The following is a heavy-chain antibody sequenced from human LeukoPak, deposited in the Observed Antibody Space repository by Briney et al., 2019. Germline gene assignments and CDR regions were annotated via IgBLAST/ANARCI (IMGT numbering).Heavy chain of an antibody. CDR1: GGTFSSYA. Sequence: SVKVSCKASGGTFSSYAISWVRQAPGQGLEWMGRIIPIFGTANYAQKFQGRVTITTDESTSTAYMELSSLRSEDTAVYYCARGAAYDYVWGIPDYWGQGTLVTVSS. CDR3: ARGAAYDYVWGIPDY. J-gene: IGHJ4*02. V-gene: IGHV1-69*05. D-gene: IGHD3-16*01. CDR2: IIPIFGTA.